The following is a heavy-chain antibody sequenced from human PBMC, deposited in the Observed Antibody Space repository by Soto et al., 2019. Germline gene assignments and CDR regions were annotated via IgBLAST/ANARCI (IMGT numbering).Heavy chain of an antibody. Sequence: SSVKVSCKASGYTFTSYGISWVRQAPGQGLEWMGWISAYNGNTNYAQKLQGRVTMTTDTSTSTAYMELRSLRSDDTAVYYCARDGGSTSYYYYGMDVWGQGTTVTVSS. CDR2: ISAYNGNT. J-gene: IGHJ6*02. V-gene: IGHV1-18*01. CDR1: GYTFTSYG. CDR3: ARDGGSTSYYYYGMDV. D-gene: IGHD2-2*01.